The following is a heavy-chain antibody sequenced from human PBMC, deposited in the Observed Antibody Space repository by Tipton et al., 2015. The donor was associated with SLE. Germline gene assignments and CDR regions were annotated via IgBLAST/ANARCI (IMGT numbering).Heavy chain of an antibody. CDR1: GFTFSHFG. D-gene: IGHD1-1*01. CDR2: SRLDGNNR. Sequence: SLRLSCTASGFTFSHFGMHWVRQTPGKGLEWVTSSRLDGNNRFYADSVKGRFAVSRDNSKNSLYLQMNSLRTEDTGVYCCATDKNGVDYWGQGTLVTVSS. J-gene: IGHJ4*02. CDR3: ATDKNGVDY. V-gene: IGHV3-30*02.